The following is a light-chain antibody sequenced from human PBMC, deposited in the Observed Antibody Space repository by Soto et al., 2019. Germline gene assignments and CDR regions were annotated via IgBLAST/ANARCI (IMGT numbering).Light chain of an antibody. CDR3: AAWDDALSGHV. V-gene: IGLV2-14*01. Sequence: QSVLTQPASVSGSPGQSITISCTGTSSDVGGYNYVSWYQQHPGKAPKLMIYEVSNRPSGVSNRFSGSKSGNTASLTISGLQAEDEADYYCAAWDDALSGHVFGSGTKLTVL. CDR1: SSDVGGYNY. J-gene: IGLJ1*01. CDR2: EVS.